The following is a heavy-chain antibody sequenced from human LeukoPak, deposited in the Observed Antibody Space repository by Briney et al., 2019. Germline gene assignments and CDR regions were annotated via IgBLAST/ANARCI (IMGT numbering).Heavy chain of an antibody. D-gene: IGHD2-2*02. CDR2: IYYSGST. CDR3: ARSGRRYCSSTSCYKGGHAFDI. V-gene: IGHV4-59*01. Sequence: PSETLSLTCTVSGGSISSYYWSWIRQPPGKGLEWIGYIYYSGSTNYNPSLKSRVTISVDTSKNQFSLKLSSVTAADTAVYYCARSGRRYCSSTSCYKGGHAFDIWGQGTMVTVSS. J-gene: IGHJ3*02. CDR1: GGSISSYY.